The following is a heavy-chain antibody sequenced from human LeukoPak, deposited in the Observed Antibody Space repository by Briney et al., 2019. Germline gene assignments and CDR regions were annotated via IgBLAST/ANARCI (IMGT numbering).Heavy chain of an antibody. CDR1: GYTFTGYY. D-gene: IGHD6-13*01. Sequence: ASVKVSGKASGYTFTGYYMHWVRQAPGQGLEWMGWINPNSGGTNYAQKFQGWVTMTRDTSISTAYMELSRLRSDDTAVYYCARDLISPGGSSSAYYYGMDVWGQGTTVTVSS. V-gene: IGHV1-2*04. J-gene: IGHJ6*02. CDR2: INPNSGGT. CDR3: ARDLISPGGSSSAYYYGMDV.